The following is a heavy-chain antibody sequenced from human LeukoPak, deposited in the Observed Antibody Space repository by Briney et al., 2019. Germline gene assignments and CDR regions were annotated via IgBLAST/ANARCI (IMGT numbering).Heavy chain of an antibody. D-gene: IGHD6-13*01. CDR1: GYTFTGYD. Sequence: GASVKVSCKASGYTFTGYDINWVRQATGQGLEWMGWMNPNSGNTGYAQKFQGRVTMTRNTSISTAYMELSSLRSEDTAVYYCARGRQGDSSSWLNWFDPWGQGTLVTVSS. J-gene: IGHJ5*02. V-gene: IGHV1-8*01. CDR3: ARGRQGDSSSWLNWFDP. CDR2: MNPNSGNT.